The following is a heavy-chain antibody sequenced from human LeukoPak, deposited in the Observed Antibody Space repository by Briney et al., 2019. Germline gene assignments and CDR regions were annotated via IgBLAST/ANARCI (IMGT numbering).Heavy chain of an antibody. CDR3: AKEVLLWFGELFRWFDP. CDR2: ISGSGGST. V-gene: IGHV3-23*01. CDR1: GFTFSSYA. D-gene: IGHD3-10*01. J-gene: IGHJ5*02. Sequence: GGSLRLSCAASGFTFSSYAMSWVRQAPGKGLEWVSAISGSGGSTYCADSVKGRFTISRDNSKNTLYLQMNSLRAEDTAVYYYAKEVLLWFGELFRWFDPWGQGTLVTVSS.